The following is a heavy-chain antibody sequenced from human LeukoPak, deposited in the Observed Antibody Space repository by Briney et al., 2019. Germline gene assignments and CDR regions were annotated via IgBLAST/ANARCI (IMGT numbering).Heavy chain of an antibody. CDR1: GYTFTSYD. Sequence: ASVKVSCKASGYTFTSYDFNWVRQATGQRPEWMGWMSPNSGDTGYAQKFRDRVTMTRNTSISAAYMELSSLRSDDTAVYYCARGPPNWGYDYWGPGTLVTVSS. D-gene: IGHD7-27*01. J-gene: IGHJ4*02. V-gene: IGHV1-8*01. CDR3: ARGPPNWGYDY. CDR2: MSPNSGDT.